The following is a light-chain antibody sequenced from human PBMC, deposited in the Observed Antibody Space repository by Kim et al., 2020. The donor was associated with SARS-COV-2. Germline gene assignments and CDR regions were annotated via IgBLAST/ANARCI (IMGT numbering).Light chain of an antibody. CDR1: QSVSSSY. J-gene: IGKJ1*01. Sequence: SPGERATLSCRASQSVSSSYLAWYQQKAGQAPRLLICGASSRATGIPDRCSGSGAGTDFTLTISRLEPEDFAVYYCQQYGTSPWTFGQGTKVDIK. CDR2: GAS. CDR3: QQYGTSPWT. V-gene: IGKV3-20*01.